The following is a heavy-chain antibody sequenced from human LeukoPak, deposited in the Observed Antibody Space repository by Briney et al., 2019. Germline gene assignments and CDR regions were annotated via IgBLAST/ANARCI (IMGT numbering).Heavy chain of an antibody. D-gene: IGHD4-17*01. CDR1: GGSISSGGYY. CDR3: ARVGDYGDPRVCGMDV. Sequence: SETLSLTCTVSGGSISSGGYYWSWIRQHPGKGLEWIGYIYYSGSTYYNPSLKSRVTISVDTSKNQFSLKLSSVTAADTAVYYCARVGDYGDPRVCGMDVWGQGTTVTVSS. V-gene: IGHV4-31*03. CDR2: IYYSGST. J-gene: IGHJ6*02.